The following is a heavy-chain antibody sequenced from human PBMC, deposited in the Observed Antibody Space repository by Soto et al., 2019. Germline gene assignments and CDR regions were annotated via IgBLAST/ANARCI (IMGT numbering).Heavy chain of an antibody. CDR3: ASPNWFDP. CDR2: ISTSSSYI. CDR1: GFTFSSDS. V-gene: IGHV3-21*01. Sequence: EVQLVESGGGLVKPGGSLRLSCAASGFTFSSDSMNWVRQAPGKGLEWVSSISTSSSYIYYADSVKGRFTISRDNAKSSLYLQMNSLRAEDTAVYYCASPNWFDPWGQGTLVTVSS. J-gene: IGHJ5*02.